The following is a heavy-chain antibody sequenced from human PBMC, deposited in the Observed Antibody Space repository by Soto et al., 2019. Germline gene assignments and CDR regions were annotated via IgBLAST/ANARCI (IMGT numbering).Heavy chain of an antibody. CDR3: ASPIWSIDY. J-gene: IGHJ4*02. V-gene: IGHV3-23*01. Sequence: SRGSLRLSCAASGFTFSSYAMSWVRQAPGNGLEWVSAISGSGGRTYYADSVKGRYTISRDNDKNTLYLQMNSLRAEDTAVYYWASPIWSIDYWGRGALLPSPQ. CDR2: ISGSGGRT. CDR1: GFTFSSYA. D-gene: IGHD2-8*02.